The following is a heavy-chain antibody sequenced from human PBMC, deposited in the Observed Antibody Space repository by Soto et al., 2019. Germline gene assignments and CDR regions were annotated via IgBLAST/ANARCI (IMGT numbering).Heavy chain of an antibody. Sequence: PGGSLRLSCAASGFTFSSYGMHWVRQAPGKGLEWVAVIWYDGSNKYYADSVKGRFTISRDNSKNTLYLQMNSLRAEDTAVYYCASARTSLDSSGYYDPSYYYGMDVWGQGTTVTVSS. D-gene: IGHD3-22*01. CDR2: IWYDGSNK. J-gene: IGHJ6*02. CDR3: ASARTSLDSSGYYDPSYYYGMDV. CDR1: GFTFSSYG. V-gene: IGHV3-33*01.